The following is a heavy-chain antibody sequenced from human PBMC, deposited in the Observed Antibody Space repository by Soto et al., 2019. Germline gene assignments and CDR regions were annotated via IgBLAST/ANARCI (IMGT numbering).Heavy chain of an antibody. Sequence: QVQLVQSGAEVKKPGSSVKVSCKASGGTFSSYAISWVRQAPGQGLEWMGGIIPIFGTANYAQKFQGRVTIAADKPTSTAYMELGSLRSEDTAVYYCARQPSSSSGGDYSYCGMDVWGQGTTVTVSS. J-gene: IGHJ6*02. CDR2: IIPIFGTA. CDR1: GGTFSSYA. CDR3: ARQPSSSSGGDYSYCGMDV. V-gene: IGHV1-69*06. D-gene: IGHD6-6*01.